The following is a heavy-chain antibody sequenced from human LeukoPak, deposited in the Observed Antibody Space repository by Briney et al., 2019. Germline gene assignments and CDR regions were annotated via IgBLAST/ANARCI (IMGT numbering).Heavy chain of an antibody. CDR2: IYYSGNT. CDR3: ARGTTIFGVVIDY. J-gene: IGHJ4*02. Sequence: PSETLSLTCTVSGGSISSYYWSWIRQPPGKGPEWIGYIYYSGNTNYNPSLKSRVTISVDTSKNQFSLKLSSVTAADTAVYYCARGTTIFGVVIDYWGQGTLVTVSS. CDR1: GGSISSYY. V-gene: IGHV4-59*01. D-gene: IGHD3-3*01.